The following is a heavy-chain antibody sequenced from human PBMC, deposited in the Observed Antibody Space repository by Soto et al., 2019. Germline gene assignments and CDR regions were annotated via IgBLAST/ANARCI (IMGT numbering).Heavy chain of an antibody. D-gene: IGHD3-10*01. CDR1: GFTFGDYS. V-gene: IGHV3-49*04. CDR3: SRGWWFGEFPYYYGMDV. Sequence: GGSLRLSCAASGFTFGDYSMSWVRQAPGKGLEWVGFIRSKAYGGTTEYAASVKGRFAISRDDSKIIAYLQMNSLKTEDTAVYYCSRGWWFGEFPYYYGMDVWGQGTTVTVSS. J-gene: IGHJ6*02. CDR2: IRSKAYGGTT.